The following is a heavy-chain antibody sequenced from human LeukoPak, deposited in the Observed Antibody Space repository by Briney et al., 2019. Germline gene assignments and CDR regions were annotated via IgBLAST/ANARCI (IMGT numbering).Heavy chain of an antibody. CDR1: DGSISIYY. CDR2: IYNSGSST. CDR3: ARDLRYDFWSGYPQYYFDY. D-gene: IGHD3-3*01. J-gene: IGHJ4*02. V-gene: IGHV4-59*01. Sequence: SETLSLTCTVSDGSISIYYWNWIRQPPGKGLEWIGYIYNSGSSTIYNPSLQSRVTISVDTSKNQFSLKLSSVTAADTAVYYCARDLRYDFWSGYPQYYFDYWGQGTLVTVSS.